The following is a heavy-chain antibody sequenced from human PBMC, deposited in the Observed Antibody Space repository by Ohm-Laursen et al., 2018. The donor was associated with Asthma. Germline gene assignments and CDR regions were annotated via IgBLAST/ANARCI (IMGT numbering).Heavy chain of an antibody. J-gene: IGHJ6*02. CDR2: IYSGGST. CDR1: GFSVSNNY. D-gene: IGHD6-13*01. Sequence: SLRLSCTASGFSVSNNYMSWVRQAPGKGLEGVSVIYSGGSTYYADSVKGRFTISRDNSKNTLYLQMNSLRAEDTAVYYCARDRSSSSLYYYYYGMDVWGQGTTVTVSS. V-gene: IGHV3-53*05. CDR3: ARDRSSSSLYYYYYGMDV.